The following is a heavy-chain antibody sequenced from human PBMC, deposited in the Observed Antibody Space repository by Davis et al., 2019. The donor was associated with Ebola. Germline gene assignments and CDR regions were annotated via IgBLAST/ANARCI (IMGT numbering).Heavy chain of an antibody. J-gene: IGHJ4*02. CDR3: ANIGSSTSKGPTDY. V-gene: IGHV3-23*01. Sequence: SLNTPCDCPGFPYSNYGMSWVRQAPGKGLEWLSVISGNGVYTHYADSAKGRFSISRDNSKNTLYMKMNVLRADDTAVYYCANIGSSTSKGPTDYWGQGILVTVSS. D-gene: IGHD4-11*01. CDR1: GFPYSNYG. CDR2: ISGNGVYT.